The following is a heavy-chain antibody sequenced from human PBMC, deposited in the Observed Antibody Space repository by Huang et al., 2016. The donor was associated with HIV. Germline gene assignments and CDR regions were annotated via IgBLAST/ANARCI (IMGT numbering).Heavy chain of an antibody. D-gene: IGHD3-10*01. CDR3: ARLPGSITMIRGVITDPY. CDR2: IYYMGGT. Sequence: QLQLQESGPGLVKPSETLSLTCTVSGGSIRSDNYYWGWIRQPPGKGLEWIGSIYYMGGTYHNPSLKSRVHITWDTSKNQFSLRMRSVTAADTAVYYCARLPGSITMIRGVITDPYWGQGTLVTVSS. CDR1: GGSIRSDNYY. J-gene: IGHJ4*02. V-gene: IGHV4-39*01.